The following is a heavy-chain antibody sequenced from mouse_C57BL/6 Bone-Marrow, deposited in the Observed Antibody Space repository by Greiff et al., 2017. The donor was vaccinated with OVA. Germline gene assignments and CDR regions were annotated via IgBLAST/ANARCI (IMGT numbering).Heavy chain of an antibody. J-gene: IGHJ2*01. V-gene: IGHV1-59*01. CDR3: ARWDYGYDVRDFDY. CDR2: IDPSDSYT. Sequence: VQLQQPGAELVRPGTSVKLSCKASGYTFTSYWMHWVKQRPGQGLEWIGVIDPSDSYTNYNQKFTVKATLTVDTSSSTAYMQLSSLTSEDSAVYYCARWDYGYDVRDFDYWGQGTTLTVSS. D-gene: IGHD2-2*01. CDR1: GYTFTSYW.